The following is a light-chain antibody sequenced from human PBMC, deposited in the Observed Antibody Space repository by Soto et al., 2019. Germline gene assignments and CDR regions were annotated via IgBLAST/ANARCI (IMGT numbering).Light chain of an antibody. CDR3: SSFTSSSTLPYV. J-gene: IGLJ1*01. CDR2: AVS. Sequence: QSVLTQPASVSGSPGQSITISCTGTSSDVGGYEYVSWYQQHPGKAPKLMIYAVSNRPSGVSTRFSGSKSGNTASLTISGLQADDEAHYYCSSFTSSSTLPYVFGTGTQLTVL. CDR1: SSDVGGYEY. V-gene: IGLV2-14*01.